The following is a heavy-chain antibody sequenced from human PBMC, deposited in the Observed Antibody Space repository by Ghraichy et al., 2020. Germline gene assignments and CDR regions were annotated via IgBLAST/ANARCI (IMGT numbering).Heavy chain of an antibody. D-gene: IGHD2-15*01. CDR1: GYIFVTQW. CDR2: ILPSDSDT. Sequence: GESLNISCETSGYIFVTQWIAWVRQRPGKGLEWVGIILPSDSDTRYGPSFQGHVTISADRSRSTTSLQWSSLEASDSAMYYCATGSLCRSGSCYDSWGQGTLVTVSS. V-gene: IGHV5-51*01. CDR3: ATGSLCRSGSCYDS. J-gene: IGHJ4*02.